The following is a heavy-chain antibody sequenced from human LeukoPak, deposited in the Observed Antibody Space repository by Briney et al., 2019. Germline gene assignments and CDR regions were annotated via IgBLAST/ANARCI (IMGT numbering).Heavy chain of an antibody. V-gene: IGHV5-51*01. CDR2: IYPGDSRT. J-gene: IGHJ6*02. CDR3: ARHYYGSGSMAADV. Sequence: GESLKISCKASGYTFTTYWVTWVRQMPGKGLEWMGIIYPGDSRTRYSPSFQGQVTISVDKSISTAYLQWSSLKASDTANYYCARHYYGSGSMAADVWGQGTTVTVSS. D-gene: IGHD3-10*01. CDR1: GYTFTTYW.